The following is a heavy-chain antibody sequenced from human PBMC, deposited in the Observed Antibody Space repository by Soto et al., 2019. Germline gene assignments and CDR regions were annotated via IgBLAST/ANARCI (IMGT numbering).Heavy chain of an antibody. D-gene: IGHD6-19*01. J-gene: IGHJ4*02. Sequence: PGGSLRLSCAASGFAVSSKYMTWVRQAPGKGLEWVSVIYGGGTTYYADSVKGRFTISRDTSKNTLYLQMNSLRAEDTAAYYCVQTTGWPGLDFWGQGTRVNVSS. CDR2: IYGGGTT. V-gene: IGHV3-53*01. CDR1: GFAVSSKY. CDR3: VQTTGWPGLDF.